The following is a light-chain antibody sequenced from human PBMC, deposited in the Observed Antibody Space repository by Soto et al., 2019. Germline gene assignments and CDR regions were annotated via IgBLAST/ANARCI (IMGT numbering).Light chain of an antibody. CDR2: DNS. CDR1: SSNIGAGYD. Sequence: QPVLTQPPPVSGAPGQRVTISCTGRSSNIGAGYDVHWYQQLPGAAPKLLIYDNSNRPSGVPDRFSGSKSGTSASLAITGLQAEDEADYYCQSYDSSLSGVVFGGGTKLTVL. J-gene: IGLJ2*01. V-gene: IGLV1-40*01. CDR3: QSYDSSLSGVV.